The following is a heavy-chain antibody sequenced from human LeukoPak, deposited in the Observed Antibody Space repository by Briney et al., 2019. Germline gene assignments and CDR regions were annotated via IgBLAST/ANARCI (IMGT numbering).Heavy chain of an antibody. CDR2: IYTTGRT. CDR1: GVSIQSYW. J-gene: IGHJ4*02. D-gene: IGHD5-18*01. V-gene: IGHV4-59*10. Sequence: PSETLSLTCDVSGVSIQSYWWSWVRQPAGKGLEWIGRIYTTGRTNYSPSFQRRVTMSIDVSSNQFSLTLKSVTAADTAVYYCARSGYTISAYHSDFWGQGAPVTVSS. CDR3: ARSGYTISAYHSDF.